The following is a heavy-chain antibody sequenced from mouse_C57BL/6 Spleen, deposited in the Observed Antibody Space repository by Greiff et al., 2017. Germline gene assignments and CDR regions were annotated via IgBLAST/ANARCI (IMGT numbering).Heavy chain of an antibody. J-gene: IGHJ2*01. V-gene: IGHV3-6*01. CDR3: ARFYYGSSGFYFDY. D-gene: IGHD1-1*01. CDR2: ISYDGSN. CDR1: GYSITSGYY. Sequence: EVQLQQSGPGLVKPSQSLSLTCSVTGYSITSGYYWNWIRQFPGNKLEWMGYISYDGSNNYNPSLKNRISITRDTSKNQFFLKLNSVTTEDTATYYCARFYYGSSGFYFDYWGQGTTLTVSS.